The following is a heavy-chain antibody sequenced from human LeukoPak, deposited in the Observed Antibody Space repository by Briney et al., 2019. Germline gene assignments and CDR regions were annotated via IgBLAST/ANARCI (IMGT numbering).Heavy chain of an antibody. D-gene: IGHD1-14*01. J-gene: IGHJ4*02. V-gene: IGHV3-23*01. Sequence: GGSLRLSCAASGFTFSSYPMSWVRQAPRKGLEWVSATSASGASTYYADSVKGRFTISRDNSKNTLYLQMNSLRVEDTAVYYCAKDLKREPDWGQGTLVTVSS. CDR3: AKDLKREPD. CDR1: GFTFSSYP. CDR2: TSASGAST.